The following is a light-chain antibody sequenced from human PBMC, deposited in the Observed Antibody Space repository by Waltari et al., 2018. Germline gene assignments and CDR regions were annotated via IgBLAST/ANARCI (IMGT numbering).Light chain of an antibody. V-gene: IGLV10-54*04. Sequence: QAGLTQPPSVSKGLRQTATLTCTGNNNNVGYEGATWLQQHQGHPPKLLFYRNNNRPSRNSEGFSASRAGSTASLTITGLQTGDEADYYCSAWDRSLSAWVFGGGTKLTVL. CDR3: SAWDRSLSAWV. CDR1: NNNVGYEG. J-gene: IGLJ3*02. CDR2: RNN.